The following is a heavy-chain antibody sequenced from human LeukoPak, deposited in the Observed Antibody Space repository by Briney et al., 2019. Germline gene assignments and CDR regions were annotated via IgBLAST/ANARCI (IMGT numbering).Heavy chain of an antibody. CDR1: GGSFSGYY. Sequence: SETLSLTCAVYGGSFSGYYWSWIRQPPGKGLEWIGEINHSGSTNYNPSLKSRVTISVATSNNQLSLKLSSVPAPDTPVYHCARPTTLPYYSYYYMDVWRKGTTVTVSS. CDR3: ARPTTLPYYSYYYMDV. J-gene: IGHJ6*03. CDR2: INHSGST. D-gene: IGHD1-1*01. V-gene: IGHV4-34*01.